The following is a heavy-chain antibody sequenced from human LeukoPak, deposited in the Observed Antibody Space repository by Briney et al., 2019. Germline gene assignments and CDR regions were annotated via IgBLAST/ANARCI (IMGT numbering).Heavy chain of an antibody. Sequence: WGSLRLSCAASGFTFDDYVMNWVRQAPGKGLEWVSSISSSSSYIYYADSVKGRFTISRDNAKNSLYLQMNSLRAEDTAVYYCAKGRDYYDSSGCDYWGQGTLVTVSS. CDR1: GFTFDDYV. V-gene: IGHV3-21*01. D-gene: IGHD3-22*01. CDR3: AKGRDYYDSSGCDY. J-gene: IGHJ4*02. CDR2: ISSSSSYI.